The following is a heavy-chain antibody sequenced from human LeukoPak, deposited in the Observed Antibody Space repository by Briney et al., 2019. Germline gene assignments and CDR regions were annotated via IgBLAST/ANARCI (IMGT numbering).Heavy chain of an antibody. D-gene: IGHD3-22*01. CDR1: GGSISSSSYY. J-gene: IGHJ4*02. CDR2: IYYSGST. V-gene: IGHV4-39*01. CDR3: ARHEAPYYYDSSGYYFDY. Sequence: PSETLSLTCTVSGGSISSSSYYWGWIRQPPGKGLEWIGSIYYSGSTYYNPSLKSRVTISVDTSKNQFSLKLSSVTAADTAVYYCARHEAPYYYDSSGYYFDYWGQGTLVTVSS.